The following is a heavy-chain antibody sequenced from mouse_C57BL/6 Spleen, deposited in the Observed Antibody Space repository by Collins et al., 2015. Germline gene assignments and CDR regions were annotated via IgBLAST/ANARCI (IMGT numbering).Heavy chain of an antibody. CDR1: GFSLTSYG. Sequence: QVQLKESGPGLVAPSQSLSITCTVSGFSLTSYGVHWVRQPPGKGLEWLGVIWAGGSTNYNSALMSRLSISKDNSKSQFYLKMNSLQTDDTAMYYCATFYYGNYAYYAMDYWGQGTSVTVSS. CDR3: ATFYYGNYAYYAMDY. J-gene: IGHJ4*01. D-gene: IGHD2-1*01. V-gene: IGHV2-9*02. CDR2: IWAGGST.